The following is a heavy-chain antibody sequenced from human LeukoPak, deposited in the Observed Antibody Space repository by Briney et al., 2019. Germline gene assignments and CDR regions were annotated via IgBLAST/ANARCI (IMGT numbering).Heavy chain of an antibody. CDR1: GSTFSSYG. V-gene: IGHV1-69*01. CDR2: LIPMFNRT. Sequence: GSSAKVSCKASGSTFSSYGISWVRQAPGQRLEWMGGLIPMFNRTTYAQNFQGRLTITADESTTTVYMELSSLTSEDTAVYYCAREMGSLEYWGQGTLVKVSS. CDR3: AREMGSLEY. D-gene: IGHD3-10*01. J-gene: IGHJ4*02.